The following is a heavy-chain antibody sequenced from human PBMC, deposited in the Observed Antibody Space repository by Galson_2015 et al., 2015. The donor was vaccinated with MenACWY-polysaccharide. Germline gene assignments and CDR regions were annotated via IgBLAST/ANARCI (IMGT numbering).Heavy chain of an antibody. Sequence: LVKPTQTLSLTCTFSGFSVTATGVGVGWIRQPPGKAPEWLAHIYWGGDKRFSPSLGARLTLTKDPSRDQVVLTMTDMDPVDTATYYCVRLLGGVSFDSWGQGTL. D-gene: IGHD1-26*01. CDR1: GFSVTATGVG. V-gene: IGHV2-5*02. CDR3: VRLLGGVSFDS. J-gene: IGHJ4*02. CDR2: IYWGGDK.